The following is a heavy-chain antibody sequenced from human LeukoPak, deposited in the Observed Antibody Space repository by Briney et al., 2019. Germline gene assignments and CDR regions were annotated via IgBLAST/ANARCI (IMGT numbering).Heavy chain of an antibody. CDR3: ARDGDYDFWTPAED. CDR1: GYTFTGYY. J-gene: IGHJ1*01. D-gene: IGHD3-3*01. Sequence: ASVKVSCKASGYTFTGYYMHWVRQAPGQGLEWMGWINPNSGGTNYAQKFQGRVTMTRDTSISTAYMELSRLRSDDTAVHYCARDGDYDFWTPAEDWGQGTLVTVSS. CDR2: INPNSGGT. V-gene: IGHV1-2*02.